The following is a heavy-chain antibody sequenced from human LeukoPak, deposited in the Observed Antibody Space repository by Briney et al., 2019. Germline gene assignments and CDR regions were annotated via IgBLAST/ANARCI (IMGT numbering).Heavy chain of an antibody. J-gene: IGHJ4*02. D-gene: IGHD5-18*01. CDR3: AKGPDTAMDPAYFDY. Sequence: GGSLRLSCAASGFTFSSYAMSWVRLAPGKGLEWVSAISGSGGSTYYADSAKGRFTISRDNSKNTLNLQMNSLRAEDTAVYYCAKGPDTAMDPAYFDYWGQGTLVTVSS. CDR1: GFTFSSYA. V-gene: IGHV3-23*01. CDR2: ISGSGGST.